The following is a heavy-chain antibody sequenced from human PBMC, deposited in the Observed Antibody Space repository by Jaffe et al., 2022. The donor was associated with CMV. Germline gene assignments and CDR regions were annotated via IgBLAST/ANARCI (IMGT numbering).Heavy chain of an antibody. Sequence: QVQLVQSGAEVKKPGASVKVSCKASGYTFTSYYMHWVRQAPGQGLEWMGIINPSGGSTSYAQKFQGRVTMTRDTSTSTVYMELSSLRSEDTAVYYCARDRGTLWMTHDAFDIWGQGTMVTVSS. J-gene: IGHJ3*02. CDR2: INPSGGST. CDR3: ARDRGTLWMTHDAFDI. V-gene: IGHV1-46*01. D-gene: IGHD3-10*01. CDR1: GYTFTSYY.